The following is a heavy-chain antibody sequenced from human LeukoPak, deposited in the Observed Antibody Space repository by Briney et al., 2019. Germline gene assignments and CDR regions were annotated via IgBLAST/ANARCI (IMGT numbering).Heavy chain of an antibody. D-gene: IGHD3-22*01. CDR3: ARDSYYYDSSGYYHYFDY. Sequence: GGSLRLSCAASGFTVSSNYMSWVRQAPGKGLEWVSSISSSSSYIYYADSVKGRFTISRDNAKNSLYLQMNSLRAEDTAVYYCARDSYYYDSSGYYHYFDYWGQGTLVTVSS. CDR2: ISSSSSYI. V-gene: IGHV3-21*01. J-gene: IGHJ4*02. CDR1: GFTVSSNY.